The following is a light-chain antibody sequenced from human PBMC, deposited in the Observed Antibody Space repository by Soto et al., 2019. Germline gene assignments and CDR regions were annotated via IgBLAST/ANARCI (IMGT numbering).Light chain of an antibody. CDR2: DVS. CDR1: SSDIGDSNY. V-gene: IGLV2-14*03. CDR3: SSFRSSSTSYV. Sequence: SVLTQPASVTGYPGQSITISCTGTSSDIGDSNYVSWYQQHPGKAPKLVIYDVSNRPSGVSNRFSGSKSANTASLTISGLQAEDEADYYCSSFRSSSTSYVFGTGTKVTVL. J-gene: IGLJ1*01.